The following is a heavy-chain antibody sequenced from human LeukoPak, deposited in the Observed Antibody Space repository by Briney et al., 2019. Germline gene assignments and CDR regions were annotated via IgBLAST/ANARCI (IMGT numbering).Heavy chain of an antibody. Sequence: SESLSLTCSVSGDSVSRSDSYWDWIRQPPGKGLEWIGTIYYSGRTYYSPSLKSRVTMSVDPSNNQFSLNLRSVTAADTAVYYCARRRYYDGSGYLEWGQGTLLSVSS. CDR2: IYYSGRT. CDR3: ARRRYYDGSGYLE. V-gene: IGHV4-39*01. D-gene: IGHD3-22*01. J-gene: IGHJ1*01. CDR1: GDSVSRSDSY.